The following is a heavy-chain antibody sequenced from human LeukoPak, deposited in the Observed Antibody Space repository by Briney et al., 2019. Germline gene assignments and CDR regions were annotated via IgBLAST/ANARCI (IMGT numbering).Heavy chain of an antibody. D-gene: IGHD3-22*01. CDR2: IYPGDSDT. CDR1: GYSFTSYW. V-gene: IGHV5-51*01. Sequence: GESLKIPCKGSGYSFTSYWIGWVRQMPGKGLEWMGIIYPGDSDTRYSPSFQGQVTISADKSISTAYLQWSSLKASDTAMYYCARQSSTAYYDSIGLPYDAFDIWGQGTMVTVSS. J-gene: IGHJ3*02. CDR3: ARQSSTAYYDSIGLPYDAFDI.